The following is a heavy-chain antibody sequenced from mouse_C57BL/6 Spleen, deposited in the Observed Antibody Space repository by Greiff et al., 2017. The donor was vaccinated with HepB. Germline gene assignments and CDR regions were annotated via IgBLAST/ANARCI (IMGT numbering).Heavy chain of an antibody. Sequence: EVQLQQSGPELVKPGASVKMSCKASGYTFTDYNMHWVKQSHGKSLEWIGYINPNNGGTSYNQKFKGKATLTVNKSSSTAYMELRSLTSEDSAVYYCASPPTPGYFDVWGTGTTVTVSS. J-gene: IGHJ1*03. CDR1: GYTFTDYN. V-gene: IGHV1-22*01. CDR2: INPNNGGT. CDR3: ASPPTPGYFDV.